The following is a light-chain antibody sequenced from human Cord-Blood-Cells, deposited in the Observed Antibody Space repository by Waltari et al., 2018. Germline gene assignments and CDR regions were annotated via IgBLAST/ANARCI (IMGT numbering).Light chain of an antibody. V-gene: IGLV2-14*01. Sequence: QSALTQPASVSGSPGQPITISCTGTSSDVGGYYYVSWYQQHPGKPPKLMIYDVNKPPWAASSLSAGFKSGNTAFLTICGLQAEDDAYYYCSSYTSGFYVFGAGTKLTVL. J-gene: IGLJ1*01. CDR3: SSYTSGFYV. CDR2: DVN. CDR1: SSDVGGYYY.